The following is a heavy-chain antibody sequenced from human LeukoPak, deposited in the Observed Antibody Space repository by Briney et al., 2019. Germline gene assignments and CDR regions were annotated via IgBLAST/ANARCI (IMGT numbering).Heavy chain of an antibody. CDR3: ARAGPHYDSLDY. D-gene: IGHD3-22*01. J-gene: IGHJ4*02. V-gene: IGHV3-11*01. CDR1: GFTFSDYY. Sequence: GGSLRLSCAASGFTFSDYYMSWIRQAPGKGLEWVSYISSSGSTIYYGDSVKGRFTISRDNAENSLYLQMNSLRAEDTAVYYCARAGPHYDSLDYWGQGTLVTVSS. CDR2: ISSSGSTI.